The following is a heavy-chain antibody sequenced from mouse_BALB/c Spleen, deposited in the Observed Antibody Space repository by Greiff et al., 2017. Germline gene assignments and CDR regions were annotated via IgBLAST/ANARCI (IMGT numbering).Heavy chain of an antibody. J-gene: IGHJ4*01. CDR2: ISYSGST. V-gene: IGHV3-2*02. CDR1: GYSITSDYA. D-gene: IGHD2-14*01. CDR3: ARKRGRYDVLDAMDY. Sequence: DVKLQESGPGLVKPSQSLSLTCTVTGYSITSDYAWNWIRQFPGNKLEWMGYISYSGSTSYNPSLKSRISITRDTSKNQFFLQLNSVTTEDTATYYCARKRGRYDVLDAMDYWGQGTSVTVSS.